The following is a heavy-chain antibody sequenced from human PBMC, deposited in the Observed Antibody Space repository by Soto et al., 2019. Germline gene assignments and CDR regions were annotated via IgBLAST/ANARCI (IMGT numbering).Heavy chain of an antibody. CDR3: ARDPVDLFGYMNV. CDR1: EGTFSSCS. D-gene: IGHD6-25*01. Sequence: SVKVSCKASEGTFSSCSITWVRQAPGQRLEWMGEIIPLLGTANYAQKFQGRVTITGDKSTSTIYMGLSSLRSDDTAVYYCARDPVDLFGYMNVWGRGTTVTVSS. CDR2: IIPLLGTA. J-gene: IGHJ6*02. V-gene: IGHV1-69*08.